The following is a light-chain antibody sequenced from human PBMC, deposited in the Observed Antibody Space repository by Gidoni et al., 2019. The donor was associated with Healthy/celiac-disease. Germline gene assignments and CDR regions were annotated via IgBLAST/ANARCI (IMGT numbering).Light chain of an antibody. CDR1: QSVSSN. Sequence: IVMTQSPATRAVSPGERATLSCRASQSVSSNLAWYQQKPGQAPRLLIYGASTRATGIPARFSGSGSGTEFTLTISSLQSEDFAVYYCQQYNNWPYTFGQGTKLEIK. CDR3: QQYNNWPYT. J-gene: IGKJ2*01. V-gene: IGKV3-15*01. CDR2: GAS.